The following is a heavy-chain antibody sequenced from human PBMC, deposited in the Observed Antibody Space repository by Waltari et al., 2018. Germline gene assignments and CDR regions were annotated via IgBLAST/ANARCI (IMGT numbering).Heavy chain of an antibody. CDR1: GGSFSGYY. D-gene: IGHD6-6*01. CDR2: INHIGST. CDR3: ARGSSSSASHAFDI. Sequence: QVQLQQWGAGLLKPSETLSLTCAVYGGSFSGYYWSWIRQPPGKGLEWIGEINHIGSTNYNPSIKRRVTRSVDTSKNQFSLKLSSVTAADTAVYYCARGSSSSASHAFDIWGQGTMVTVSS. V-gene: IGHV4-34*01. J-gene: IGHJ3*02.